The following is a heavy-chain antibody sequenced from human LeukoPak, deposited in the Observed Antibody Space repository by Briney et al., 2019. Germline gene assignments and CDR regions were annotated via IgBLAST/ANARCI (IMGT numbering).Heavy chain of an antibody. CDR3: ARQPSSWFTSFDS. D-gene: IGHD6-13*01. Sequence: SETLSLTCTVSGGSLSSYFWSWIRQPPGKGLEWIAYIYYSGSTNYNPSLKSRVTISVDTSKNQSSLKPSSVTAADTAVYYCARQPSSWFTSFDSWGQGTLVTVSS. V-gene: IGHV4-59*01. J-gene: IGHJ4*02. CDR2: IYYSGST. CDR1: GGSLSSYF.